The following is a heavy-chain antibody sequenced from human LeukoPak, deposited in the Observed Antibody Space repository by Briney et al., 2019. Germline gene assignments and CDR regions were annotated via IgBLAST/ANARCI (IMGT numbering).Heavy chain of an antibody. Sequence: GSLRLSCAASGFTFSNYAIHWVRQPPGKGLEWIGEIYHSGSTNYNPSLKSRVTISVDKSKNQFSLKLSSVTAADTAVYYCAREGEYSSSWYADYWGQGTLVTVSS. CDR3: AREGEYSSSWYADY. D-gene: IGHD6-13*01. J-gene: IGHJ4*02. CDR1: GFTFSNYA. V-gene: IGHV4-4*02. CDR2: IYHSGST.